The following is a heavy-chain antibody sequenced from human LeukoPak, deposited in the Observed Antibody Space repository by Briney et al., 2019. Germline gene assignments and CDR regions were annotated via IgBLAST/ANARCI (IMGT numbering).Heavy chain of an antibody. V-gene: IGHV4-39*07. CDR1: GYSISSSSYY. CDR3: ARGFGRYYGSGNWFDP. CDR2: IYYSGST. D-gene: IGHD3-10*01. Sequence: PSETLSLTCSVSGYSISSSSYYWGWIRQPPGKGLEWIGSIYYSGSTYYNPSLKSRVTISVDTSKNQFSLKLSSVTAADTAVYYCARGFGRYYGSGNWFDPWGQGTLVTVSS. J-gene: IGHJ5*02.